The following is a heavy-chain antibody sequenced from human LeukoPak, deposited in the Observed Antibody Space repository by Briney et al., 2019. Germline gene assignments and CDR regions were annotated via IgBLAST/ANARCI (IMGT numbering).Heavy chain of an antibody. D-gene: IGHD3-10*01. Sequence: GESLKISCQTSGYSFTNYWIGWVRQMPGQGLEWMGIIYPGDSDTRYSPSFQGQVTISADKSINTAYLQWSSLKASDTAMYYCARNSYGPRYNWFDPWGQGTLVTGSS. CDR1: GYSFTNYW. V-gene: IGHV5-51*01. J-gene: IGHJ5*02. CDR3: ARNSYGPRYNWFDP. CDR2: IYPGDSDT.